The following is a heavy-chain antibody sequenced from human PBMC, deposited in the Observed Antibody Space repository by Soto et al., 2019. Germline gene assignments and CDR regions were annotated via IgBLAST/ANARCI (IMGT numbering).Heavy chain of an antibody. J-gene: IGHJ6*02. CDR1: VFSVSGNF. CDR3: ARTRLFDASGYYYYYYGMDV. Sequence: GGSLRLSCAASVFSVSGNFMSWVRQAPGKGLEWVSVIYDDGKTYYADSVKGRFTISRDNSKNTLYLQIYSLRVDDTAVYYCARTRLFDASGYYYYYYGMDVWGQGTTVTVSS. CDR2: IYDDGKT. D-gene: IGHD5-12*01. V-gene: IGHV3-53*01.